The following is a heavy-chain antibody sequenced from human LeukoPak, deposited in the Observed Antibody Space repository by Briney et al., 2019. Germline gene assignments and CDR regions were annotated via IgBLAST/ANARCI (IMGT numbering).Heavy chain of an antibody. V-gene: IGHV1-69*05. CDR1: GGTFSSYA. D-gene: IGHD2-2*02. CDR3: ASGIGYCSSTSCYTESVY. J-gene: IGHJ4*02. CDR2: IIPIFGTA. Sequence: GASVKVSCKASGGTFSSYAISWVRQAPGQGLEWRGGIIPIFGTANYAKKFQGRVTITTDESTSTAYMELSSLRSEDTAVYYCASGIGYCSSTSCYTESVYWGQGNLVTVSS.